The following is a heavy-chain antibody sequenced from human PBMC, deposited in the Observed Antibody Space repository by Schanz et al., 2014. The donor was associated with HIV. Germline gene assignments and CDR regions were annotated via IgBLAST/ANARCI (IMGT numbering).Heavy chain of an antibody. Sequence: VQLVESGGGLVKPGGSLRLSCAASGFTFSSYSMNWVRQAPGKGLEWVARSRVKSDSYATEYAASVTGRFTISRDDSKNSVYLQMNSLNIEDTAVYYCRGYRFYYGVDFWGQGTTVTVS. V-gene: IGHV3-72*01. J-gene: IGHJ6*02. D-gene: IGHD5-18*01. CDR3: RGYRFYYGVDF. CDR1: GFTFSSYS. CDR2: SRVKSDSYAT.